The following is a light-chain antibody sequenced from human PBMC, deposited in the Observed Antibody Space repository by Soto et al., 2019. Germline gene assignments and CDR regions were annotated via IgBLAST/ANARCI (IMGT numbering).Light chain of an antibody. CDR3: QQYGSSPEM. Sequence: EIVMTQSPATLSVSPGQRATLSCRASQSISYNLAWFQQKPGQAPRLLIYGASSRAAGIPDRFSGSGSGTDFTLTISRLEPEDFAVYYCQQYGSSPEMFGQGTKVDIK. CDR2: GAS. J-gene: IGKJ1*01. CDR1: QSISYN. V-gene: IGKV3-20*01.